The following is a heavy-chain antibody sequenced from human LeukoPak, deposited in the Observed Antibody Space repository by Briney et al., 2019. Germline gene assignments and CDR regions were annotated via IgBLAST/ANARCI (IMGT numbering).Heavy chain of an antibody. CDR2: INPSGGST. J-gene: IGHJ4*02. CDR3: ARDESRYYYDSSGYYPPHFDY. Sequence: ASVKVSCKVSGYTLTELSMHWVRQAPGQGLEWMGIINPSGGSTSYAQKFKDRVTMTRDTSTSIVYMELSSLRSEDTAVYYCARDESRYYYDSSGYYPPHFDYWGQGTLVTVSS. D-gene: IGHD3-22*01. V-gene: IGHV1-46*01. CDR1: GYTLTELS.